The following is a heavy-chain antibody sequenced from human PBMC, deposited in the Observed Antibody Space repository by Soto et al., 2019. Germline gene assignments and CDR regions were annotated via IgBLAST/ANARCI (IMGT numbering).Heavy chain of an antibody. Sequence: GGSLRLSCAASGFTFSSYSMNWVRQAPGKGLEWVSSISSSSSYIYYADSVKGRFTISRDNAKNSLYLQMNSLRAEDTAVYYCARERGWQLYFDYWGQGALVTVSS. J-gene: IGHJ4*02. V-gene: IGHV3-21*01. CDR2: ISSSSSYI. CDR3: ARERGWQLYFDY. D-gene: IGHD6-13*01. CDR1: GFTFSSYS.